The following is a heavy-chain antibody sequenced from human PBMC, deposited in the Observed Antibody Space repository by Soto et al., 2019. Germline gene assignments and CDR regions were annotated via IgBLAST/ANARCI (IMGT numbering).Heavy chain of an antibody. CDR1: GGTFSSYA. V-gene: IGHV1-69*13. CDR2: IIPIFGTA. J-gene: IGHJ4*02. D-gene: IGHD2-15*01. Sequence: GASVKVSCKASGGTFSSYAISWVRQAPGQGLEWMGGIIPIFGTANYAQKFQGRVTITADESTSTAYMELSSLRSEDTAVYYCARYRGGKVHYSDYWGQGTLVTVSS. CDR3: ARYRGGKVHYSDY.